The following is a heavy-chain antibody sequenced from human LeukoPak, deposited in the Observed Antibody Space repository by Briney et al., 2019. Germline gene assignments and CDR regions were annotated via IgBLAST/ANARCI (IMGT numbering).Heavy chain of an antibody. D-gene: IGHD1-1*01. CDR3: ARLELEAFDY. J-gene: IGHJ4*02. Sequence: GSVEVTCKASGYTFASYGISWVRQAPGQGLEWMGWISAYNGNTNYAQKLQGRVTMTTDTSTSTAYMELRSLRSDDTAVYYCARLELEAFDYWGQGTLVTVSS. V-gene: IGHV1-18*01. CDR2: ISAYNGNT. CDR1: GYTFASYG.